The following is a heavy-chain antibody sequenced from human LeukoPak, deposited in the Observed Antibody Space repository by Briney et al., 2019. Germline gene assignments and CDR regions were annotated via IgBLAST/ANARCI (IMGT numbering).Heavy chain of an antibody. CDR1: GFTINKYG. D-gene: IGHD6-13*01. V-gene: IGHV3-30*02. Sequence: GGSLRLSCAASGFTINKYGIHWVRQAPGKGLEWVAFIRYDGSNKYYADSVKGRFTISRDNSKNTLYLQMNSLRAEDTAVYYCAKDGDQQLVGGFDYWGQGTLVTVSS. CDR3: AKDGDQQLVGGFDY. CDR2: IRYDGSNK. J-gene: IGHJ4*02.